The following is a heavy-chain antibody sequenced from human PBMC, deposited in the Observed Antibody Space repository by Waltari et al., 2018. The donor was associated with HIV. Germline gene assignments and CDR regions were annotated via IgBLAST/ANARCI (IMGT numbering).Heavy chain of an antibody. D-gene: IGHD2-2*01. Sequence: QVQLQESGPGLVKPSETLSLTCTVSGGSINTYYWSWVRQSPGKELEWIAYVSYTGRANYNPSLQSRLSISIDTSKNQFSLKLTSVSAADTAVYYCARLGIVEVPAALRLYGMDVWGQGTTVTVSS. CDR1: GGSINTYY. CDR2: VSYTGRA. J-gene: IGHJ6*02. CDR3: ARLGIVEVPAALRLYGMDV. V-gene: IGHV4-59*01.